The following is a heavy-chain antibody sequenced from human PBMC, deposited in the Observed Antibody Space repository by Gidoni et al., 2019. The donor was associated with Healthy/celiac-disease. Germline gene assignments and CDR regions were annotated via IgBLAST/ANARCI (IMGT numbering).Heavy chain of an antibody. CDR3: AREAGGFDDFDI. CDR1: GYPYTSYY. V-gene: IGHV1-46*01. D-gene: IGHD3-16*01. CDR2: INPSGGST. J-gene: IGHJ3*02. Sequence: QVQLVQSGAEVKKLGAPVKVSCKSPGYPYTSYYMHWVRQASGQELEWMGLINPSGGSTSYAKKSQGRFTMTRDTSTSTVYVELSGLESGDTAVYYCAREAGGFDDFDIWGQGTMVTVSS.